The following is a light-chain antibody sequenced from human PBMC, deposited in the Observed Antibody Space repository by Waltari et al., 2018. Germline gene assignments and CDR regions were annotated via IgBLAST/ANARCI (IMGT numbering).Light chain of an antibody. J-gene: IGLJ3*02. CDR1: SSDVGGYNY. CDR2: DVS. CDR3: SSYISSSTLEV. Sequence: QSALTQPASVSGSPGQSITISYTGTSSDVGGYNYVSWYQQHPGKAPKLMIFDVSNRPSGVSNRFSGSKSGNTASLTISGLQAEDEADYYCSSYISSSTLEVFGGGTRLTVL. V-gene: IGLV2-14*03.